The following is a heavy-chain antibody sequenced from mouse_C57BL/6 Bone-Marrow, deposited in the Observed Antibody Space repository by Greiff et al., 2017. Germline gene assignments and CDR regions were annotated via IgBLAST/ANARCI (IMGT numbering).Heavy chain of an antibody. CDR2: IYPGSGST. J-gene: IGHJ3*01. V-gene: IGHV1-55*01. CDR3: ARECYYGSSSAWFAY. D-gene: IGHD1-1*01. CDR1: GYTFTSYW. Sequence: QVQLQQPGAELVKPGASVKMSCKASGYTFTSYWITWVKQRPGQGLEWIGDIYPGSGSTNYNEKFKSKATLTVDTSSSTAYMQLSSLTSEDSAVYYCARECYYGSSSAWFAYWGQGTLVTVSA.